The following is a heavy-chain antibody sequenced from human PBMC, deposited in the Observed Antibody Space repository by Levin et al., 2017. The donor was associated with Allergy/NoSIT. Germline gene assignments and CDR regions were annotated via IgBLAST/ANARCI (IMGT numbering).Heavy chain of an antibody. CDR3: ARKGLRYFDWPDY. CDR2: INAGNGNT. CDR1: GYTFTSYA. Sequence: ASVKVSCKASGYTFTSYAMHWVRQAPGQRLEWMGWINAGNGNTKYSQKFQGRVTITRDTSASTAYMELSSLRSEDTAVYYCARKGLRYFDWPDYWGQGTLVTVSS. V-gene: IGHV1-3*01. J-gene: IGHJ4*02. D-gene: IGHD3-9*01.